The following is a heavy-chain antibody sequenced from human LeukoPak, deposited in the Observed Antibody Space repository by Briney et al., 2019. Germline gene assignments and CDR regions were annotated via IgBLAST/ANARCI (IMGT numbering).Heavy chain of an antibody. D-gene: IGHD3-22*01. CDR3: ARRMRYTMIVVDL. CDR2: IYYSGST. J-gene: IGHJ5*02. CDR1: GGSISSYY. V-gene: IGHV4-59*08. Sequence: PSETLSLTCTVSGGSISSYYWSWIRQPPGEGLEWIGYIYYSGSTNYNPSLKSRVTISVDTSKNQFSLKLSSVTAADTAVYYCARRMRYTMIVVDLWGQGTLVTVSS.